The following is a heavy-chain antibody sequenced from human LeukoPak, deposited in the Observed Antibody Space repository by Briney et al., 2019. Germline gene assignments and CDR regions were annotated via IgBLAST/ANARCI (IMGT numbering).Heavy chain of an antibody. CDR3: ALRSGYCSSTSCRGGYYFDY. CDR2: ISYDGSNK. V-gene: IGHV3-30*03. D-gene: IGHD2-2*01. J-gene: IGHJ4*02. CDR1: GFTFSSYG. Sequence: SGGSLRLSCAASGFTFSSYGMHWVRQAPGKGLEWVAVISYDGSNKYYADSVKGRFTISRDNSKNTLYLQMNSLRAEDTAVYYCALRSGYCSSTSCRGGYYFDYWGQGTLVTVSS.